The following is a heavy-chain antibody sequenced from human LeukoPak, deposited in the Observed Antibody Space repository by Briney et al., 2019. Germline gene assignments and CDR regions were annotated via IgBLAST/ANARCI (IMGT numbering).Heavy chain of an antibody. Sequence: QTGGSLRLSCAASGFTFSSYAMSWVRQAPGKGLEWVSAISGSGGSTYYADSVKGRFTISRDNSKNTLYLQMNSLRAEDTAVYYCAEIGYCSSTSCYGFDYWGQGTLVTVSS. J-gene: IGHJ4*02. CDR2: ISGSGGST. V-gene: IGHV3-23*01. D-gene: IGHD2-2*01. CDR3: AEIGYCSSTSCYGFDY. CDR1: GFTFSSYA.